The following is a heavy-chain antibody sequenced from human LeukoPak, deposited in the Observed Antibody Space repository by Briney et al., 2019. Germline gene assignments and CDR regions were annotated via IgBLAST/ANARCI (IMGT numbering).Heavy chain of an antibody. Sequence: MSSETLSLTCTVSGGSISSYYWSWIRQPPGKGLEWIGYIYYSGSTNYNPSLKSRVTISVDTSKNQFSLKLSSVTAADTAVYYCASSYCGGDCYYYYYYGMDVWGQGTTVTVSS. D-gene: IGHD2-21*02. CDR2: IYYSGST. J-gene: IGHJ6*02. V-gene: IGHV4-59*08. CDR1: GGSISSYY. CDR3: ASSYCGGDCYYYYYYGMDV.